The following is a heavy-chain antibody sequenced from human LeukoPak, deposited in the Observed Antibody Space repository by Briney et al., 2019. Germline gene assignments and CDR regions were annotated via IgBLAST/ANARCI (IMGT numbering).Heavy chain of an antibody. CDR3: AKDPVGP. CDR1: AFTFSNYG. J-gene: IGHJ3*01. CDR2: IRFDGRNK. D-gene: IGHD3-16*01. Sequence: GGSLRLSCAASAFTFSNYGMHWVRQAPGKGLEWVAFIRFDGRNKYYADSVKGRFTISRDNSKDTLYLQMNSLRAEDTAVYYCAKDPVGPWGQGTMVTVSS. V-gene: IGHV3-30*02.